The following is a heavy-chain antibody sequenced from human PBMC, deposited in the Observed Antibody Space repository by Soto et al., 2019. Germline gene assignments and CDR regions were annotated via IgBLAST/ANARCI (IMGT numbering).Heavy chain of an antibody. CDR2: ISSSSSYI. Sequence: EVQLVESGGGLVKPGGSLRLSCAASGFTFSSYSMNWVRQAPGKGLEWVSSISSSSSYIYYADSVKGRFTISRDNAKNLLYLQMNNLGAENTAVYYCGRESSSEMGNYWGQGTLVTVAS. CDR1: GFTFSSYS. J-gene: IGHJ4*02. V-gene: IGHV3-21*01. CDR3: GRESSSEMGNY. D-gene: IGHD3-10*01.